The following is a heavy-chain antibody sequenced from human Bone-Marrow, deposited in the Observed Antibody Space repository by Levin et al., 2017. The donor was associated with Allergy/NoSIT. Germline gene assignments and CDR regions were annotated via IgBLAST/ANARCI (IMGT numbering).Heavy chain of an antibody. V-gene: IGHV3-30*03. CDR1: GFIFSDYG. CDR2: ISHDGRFK. Sequence: GESLKISCAASGFIFSDYGMDWVRQAPGKGLEWVAHISHDGRFKYHADSVKGRFSISRNDSKNTLHLQMNSLRDGDTALYYCTRPYDYGLLGWFDSWGQGTLVTVSS. CDR3: TRPYDYGLLGWFDS. J-gene: IGHJ5*01. D-gene: IGHD4-17*01.